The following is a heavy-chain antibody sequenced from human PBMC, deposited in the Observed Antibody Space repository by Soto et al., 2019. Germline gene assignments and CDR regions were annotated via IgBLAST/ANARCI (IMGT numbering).Heavy chain of an antibody. Sequence: GGSLRLSCAASGFTFSSYSMNWVRQAPGKGLEWVSYISSSSSTIYYADSVKGRFTISRDNAKNSLYLQMNSLRAEDTAVYYCARQRYYDILTGPDYWGQGTLVTVS. CDR1: GFTFSSYS. V-gene: IGHV3-48*01. J-gene: IGHJ4*02. CDR2: ISSSSSTI. CDR3: ARQRYYDILTGPDY. D-gene: IGHD3-9*01.